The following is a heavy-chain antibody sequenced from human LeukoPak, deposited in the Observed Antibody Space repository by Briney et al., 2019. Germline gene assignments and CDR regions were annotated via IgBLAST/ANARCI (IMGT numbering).Heavy chain of an antibody. D-gene: IGHD2-2*01. V-gene: IGHV4-4*09. J-gene: IGHJ6*03. CDR1: GGSISSYY. Sequence: SETLSLTCTVSGGSISSYYWSWIRQPPGKGLEWIGYIYTSGSTNYNPSLKSRVTISVDTSKNQFSLKLSSVTAADTAVYYCARQGRGEVPAANSRSGYYYYYMDVWGKGNTVTVSS. CDR2: IYTSGST. CDR3: ARQGRGEVPAANSRSGYYYYYMDV.